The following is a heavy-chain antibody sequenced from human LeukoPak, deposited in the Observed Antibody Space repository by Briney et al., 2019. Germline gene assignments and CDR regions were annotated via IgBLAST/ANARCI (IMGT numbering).Heavy chain of an antibody. J-gene: IGHJ3*01. Sequence: PGGSLRLSCAASGLTFNTYEMNWVRQAPGKGLEWLSYISSSGDTIYYADSVKGRFTISRDNAENSLYLHMNSLRAEDTAVYYCARDEYCSGGSCYSAGAFDFWGQGTMVTVSS. CDR2: ISSSGDTI. D-gene: IGHD2-15*01. CDR3: ARDEYCSGGSCYSAGAFDF. CDR1: GLTFNTYE. V-gene: IGHV3-48*03.